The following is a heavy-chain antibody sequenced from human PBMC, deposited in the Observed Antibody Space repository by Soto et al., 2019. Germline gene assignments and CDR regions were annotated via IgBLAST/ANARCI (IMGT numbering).Heavy chain of an antibody. Sequence: SVKVSCKASGGTFSSYAISWVRQAPGQGLEWMGGIIPIFGTANYAQKFQGRVTITADESTSTAYMELSSLRSEDTAVYYCARARSHYYYGSGSYYKNYYGMDVWG. CDR2: IIPIFGTA. CDR3: ARARSHYYYGSGSYYKNYYGMDV. D-gene: IGHD3-10*01. V-gene: IGHV1-69*13. J-gene: IGHJ6*02. CDR1: GGTFSSYA.